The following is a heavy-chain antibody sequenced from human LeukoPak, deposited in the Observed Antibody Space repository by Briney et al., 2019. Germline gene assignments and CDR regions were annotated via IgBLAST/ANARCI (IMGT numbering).Heavy chain of an antibody. D-gene: IGHD3-9*01. J-gene: IGHJ4*02. V-gene: IGHV4-38-2*02. CDR2: IYYSGST. CDR1: GYSISSGYY. CDR3: ARGYYDILTGYSSGFDY. Sequence: SETLSLTCTVSGYSISSGYYWGWIRQPPGKGLEWIGSIYYSGSTYYNPSLKSRVTISVDTSKNQFSLKLSSVTAADTAVYYCARGYYDILTGYSSGFDYWGQGTLVTVSS.